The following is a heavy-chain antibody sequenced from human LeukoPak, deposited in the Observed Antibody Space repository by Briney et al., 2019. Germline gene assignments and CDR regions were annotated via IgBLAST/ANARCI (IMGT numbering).Heavy chain of an antibody. CDR2: IVVASGNT. CDR3: AAAPIEMQQRGFDY. J-gene: IGHJ4*02. Sequence: AASVNVSCKASGFTFTNSAMQWVRQARGQRREWVGWIVVASGNTKYAQKFQERVTITRDMSTSTAYMELSSLRPEDTAVYYCAAAPIEMQQRGFDYWGQGTLVTVSS. D-gene: IGHD5-24*01. V-gene: IGHV1-58*02. CDR1: GFTFTNSA.